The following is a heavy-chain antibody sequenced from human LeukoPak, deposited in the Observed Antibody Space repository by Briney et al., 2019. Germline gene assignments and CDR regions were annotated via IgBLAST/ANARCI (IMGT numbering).Heavy chain of an antibody. CDR1: GGSISSYY. D-gene: IGHD5-24*01. CDR3: ARLTRDGYTTF. J-gene: IGHJ4*02. Sequence: SETLSLTCTVSGGSISSYYWSWIRQPPGKGLEWIGYIYYSGSTNYNPSLKSRVTISVVTSKNQFSLKLRSVTAADTAVYYCARLTRDGYTTFWGQGTLVTVSS. CDR2: IYYSGST. V-gene: IGHV4-59*01.